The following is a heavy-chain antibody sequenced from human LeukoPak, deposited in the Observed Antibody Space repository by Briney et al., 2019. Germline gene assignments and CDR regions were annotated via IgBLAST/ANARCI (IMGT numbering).Heavy chain of an antibody. CDR1: GFTFSSYA. D-gene: IGHD3-22*01. V-gene: IGHV3-30-3*01. CDR2: ISYDGSNK. J-gene: IGHJ4*02. CDR3: ARDPYYDSSGYFDY. Sequence: GRSLRLSCAASGFTFSSYAMHWVRQAPGKGLEWVAVISYDGSNKYYADSVKGRFTISRDNSKNTLYLQMNSLRAEDTAVYYCARDPYYDSSGYFDYWGQGTLVTVSS.